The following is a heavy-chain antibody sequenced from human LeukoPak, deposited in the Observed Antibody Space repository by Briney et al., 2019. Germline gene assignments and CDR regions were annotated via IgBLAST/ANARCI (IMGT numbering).Heavy chain of an antibody. D-gene: IGHD3-10*01. V-gene: IGHV3-21*01. CDR1: GFTFSSYS. CDR3: ARGWFGDREGYYYGMDV. Sequence: GGSLRLSCAASGFTFSSYSMNWVRQAAGKGLEWVSSISSSSSYIYYADSVKGRFTISRDNAKNSLYLQMNSLRAEDTAVYYCARGWFGDREGYYYGMDVWGQGTTVTVSS. J-gene: IGHJ6*02. CDR2: ISSSSSYI.